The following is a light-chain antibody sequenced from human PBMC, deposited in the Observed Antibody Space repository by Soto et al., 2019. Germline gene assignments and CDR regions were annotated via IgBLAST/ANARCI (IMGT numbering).Light chain of an antibody. V-gene: IGLV1-51*01. J-gene: IGLJ1*01. CDR2: DDN. Sequence: QSALTQPGSVSAAPGEKVTISCSGSSSNIGGNSVSWYQQLPGTAPNLLIYDDNKRPSGIPDRFSGSKSGTPATLGITGFQTGDEADYYCRSWDSSLSDYVFGTGTKV. CDR1: SSNIGGNS. CDR3: RSWDSSLSDYV.